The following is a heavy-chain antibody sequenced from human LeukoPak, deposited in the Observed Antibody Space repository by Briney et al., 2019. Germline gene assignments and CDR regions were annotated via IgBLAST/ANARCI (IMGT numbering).Heavy chain of an antibody. V-gene: IGHV3-20*04. D-gene: IGHD2-15*01. J-gene: IGHJ3*02. Sequence: RPGGSLRLSCVVSGFTFSSYWMSWVRQAPGKGLEWVSGINWNGGSTGYADSVKGRFTISRDNAKNSLYLQMNSLRAEDTALYYCARDPYSAFDIWGQGTMVTVSS. CDR2: INWNGGST. CDR1: GFTFSSYW. CDR3: ARDPYSAFDI.